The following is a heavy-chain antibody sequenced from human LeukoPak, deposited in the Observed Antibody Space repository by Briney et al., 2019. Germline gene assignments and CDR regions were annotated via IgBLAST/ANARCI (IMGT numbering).Heavy chain of an antibody. CDR3: ARDVAVAGAEYYFDY. J-gene: IGHJ4*02. D-gene: IGHD6-19*01. CDR2: INPSGGST. Sequence: ASVKVSCKASGYTFTSYYMHWVRQAPGQGLEWMGLINPSGGSTSYAQKFQGRVTMTRDTSTSTVYMELSSLRSEDTAVYYCARDVAVAGAEYYFDYWGQGTLVTVSS. V-gene: IGHV1-46*01. CDR1: GYTFTSYY.